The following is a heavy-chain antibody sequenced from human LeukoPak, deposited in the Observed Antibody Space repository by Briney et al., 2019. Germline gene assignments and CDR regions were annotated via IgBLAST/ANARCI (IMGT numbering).Heavy chain of an antibody. CDR1: GDSISSSNW. D-gene: IGHD7-27*01. CDR2: IYHSGST. Sequence: PSGTLSLTCDVSGDSISSSNWWNWVRQPPGKGLEWIGGIYHSGSTNYNPSLKSRVTMSVDKSKNQFSLNLSSVTAADTAVYYCARFSPRAMGNYLDFWGQGTLVTVSS. J-gene: IGHJ4*02. V-gene: IGHV4-4*02. CDR3: ARFSPRAMGNYLDF.